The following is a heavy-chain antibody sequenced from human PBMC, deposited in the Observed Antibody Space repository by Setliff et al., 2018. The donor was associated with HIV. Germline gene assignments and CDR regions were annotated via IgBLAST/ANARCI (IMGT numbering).Heavy chain of an antibody. CDR1: GGSISNSNYF. CDR2: IYSSGST. CDR3: ARSFSGRYFWSGYYTGPDPKGENAFDI. D-gene: IGHD3-3*01. J-gene: IGHJ3*02. Sequence: SEPLSLTCTVSGGSISNSNYFWGWIRQPPGKGLEWIGRIYSSGSTYYQPSLQGRVSMSIDSSKNHFSLSLRYVTAADTAVYYCARSFSGRYFWSGYYTGPDPKGENAFDIWGQGTMVTVSS. V-gene: IGHV4-39*02.